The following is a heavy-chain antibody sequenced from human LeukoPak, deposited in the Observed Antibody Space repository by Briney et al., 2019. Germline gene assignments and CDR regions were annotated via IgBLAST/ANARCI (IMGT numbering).Heavy chain of an antibody. CDR2: INNDGTAT. Sequence: PGGSLRLSCAASGFTFSAYWMHWGRQVPGKGLVWGSRINNDGTATFFADSVKGRFTISRDNAKNTLYLQMDRLRAEDTAMYYCAREILEPGKTHEYWGQGTLVTVSS. CDR1: GFTFSAYW. J-gene: IGHJ4*02. V-gene: IGHV3-74*01. CDR3: AREILEPGKTHEY. D-gene: IGHD1-1*01.